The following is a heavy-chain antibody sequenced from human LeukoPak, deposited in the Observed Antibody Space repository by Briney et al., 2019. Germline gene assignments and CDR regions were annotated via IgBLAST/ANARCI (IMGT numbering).Heavy chain of an antibody. J-gene: IGHJ4*02. CDR1: GFTFSNAW. Sequence: GGSLRLSCAASGFTFSNAWMTWVRQAPGKGLEWVGRIKSKIDGGTTEYAAHVKGRFTIPRDDSKNTLYLQMNSLKTEDTAVYYCISGGLVHDYWGQGTLVTVSS. CDR3: ISGGLVHDY. D-gene: IGHD6-19*01. V-gene: IGHV3-15*01. CDR2: IKSKIDGGTT.